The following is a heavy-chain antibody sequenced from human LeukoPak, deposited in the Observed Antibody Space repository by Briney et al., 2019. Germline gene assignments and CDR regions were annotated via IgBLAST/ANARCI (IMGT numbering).Heavy chain of an antibody. CDR3: ARGASRADY. CDR1: GFTFRSYN. J-gene: IGHJ4*02. V-gene: IGHV3-21*01. Sequence: GGSLSLSCAASGFTFRSYNMNGVRQAPGKRPEWVSSISSSSSYIYYADSVKGRFTISRDNAKNSLYLEMNSLRAEDTALYYCARGASRADYWGQGTLVTVSS. CDR2: ISSSSSYI.